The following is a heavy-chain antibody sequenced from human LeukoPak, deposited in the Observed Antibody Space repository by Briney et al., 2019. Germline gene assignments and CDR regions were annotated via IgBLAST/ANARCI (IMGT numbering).Heavy chain of an antibody. CDR3: ATAPLTARDGYNRGLDY. CDR1: GYTLTELS. J-gene: IGHJ4*02. Sequence: ASVKVSCKVSGYTLTELSMHWVRQAPGKGLEWMGGFDPEDGETIYAQKFQGRVTMTEDTSTDTAYMELSSLRSEDTAVYYCATAPLTARDGYNRGLDYWGQGTLVTVSS. CDR2: FDPEDGET. D-gene: IGHD5-24*01. V-gene: IGHV1-24*01.